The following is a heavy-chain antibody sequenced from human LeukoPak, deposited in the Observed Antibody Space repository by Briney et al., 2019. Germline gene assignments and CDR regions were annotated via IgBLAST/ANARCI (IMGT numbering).Heavy chain of an antibody. CDR1: EFTFSAYW. CDR2: IRGDGSMT. J-gene: IGHJ4*02. CDR3: ARENLAAAADY. V-gene: IGHV3-74*01. Sequence: GGSLRLSCAASEFTFSAYWMHWVRHAPGKGLVWVSRIRGDGSMTNYADPVKGRFTISRDNAKNTLYLQMNSLRLEDTAVYYCARENLAAAADYWGQETVVTVSS. D-gene: IGHD6-25*01.